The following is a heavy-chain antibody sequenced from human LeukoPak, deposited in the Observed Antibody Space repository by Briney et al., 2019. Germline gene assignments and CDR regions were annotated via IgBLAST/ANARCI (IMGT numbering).Heavy chain of an antibody. D-gene: IGHD3-10*01. CDR2: ITGSGGST. J-gene: IGHJ6*03. CDR1: GFTFDNFA. V-gene: IGHV3-23*01. Sequence: GGSLRLSCAPSGFTFDNFAMTWVRQAPGKGLEWVSEITGSGGSTYYADSVKGRFTISRDNSKNTLYLQMNSLRAEDTAVYYCAKRSITMVRGPDYYYYMDVWGKGATVTVSS. CDR3: AKRSITMVRGPDYYYYMDV.